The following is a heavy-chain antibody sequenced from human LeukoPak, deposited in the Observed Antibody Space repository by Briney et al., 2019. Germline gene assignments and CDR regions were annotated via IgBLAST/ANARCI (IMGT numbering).Heavy chain of an antibody. D-gene: IGHD5-24*01. CDR2: INHSGST. V-gene: IGHV4-34*01. CDR1: GGSFSGYY. J-gene: IGHJ4*02. Sequence: PSETLSLTCAVYGGSFSGYYWSWIRQPPGKGLEWIGEINHSGSTNYNPSLKSRVTISVDTSKNQFSLKLSSVTAADTAVYYCARAPRMATIFSYWGQGTLVTVSS. CDR3: ARAPRMATIFSY.